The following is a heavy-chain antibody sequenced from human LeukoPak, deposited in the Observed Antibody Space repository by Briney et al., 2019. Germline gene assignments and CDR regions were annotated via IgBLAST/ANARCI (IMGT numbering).Heavy chain of an antibody. CDR3: VRGGGPSYKYNAFDI. CDR2: ITTSGSTT. Sequence: GGSLRLSCVVSGLSSSIFEMNWVRQAPGKGLEWVSYITTSGSTTDYADSVKGRFTISRDNAKNTLYLQMSSLRAEDTAVYYCVRGGGPSYKYNAFDIWGQGTMVTVSS. V-gene: IGHV3-48*03. D-gene: IGHD1-1*01. CDR1: GLSSSIFE. J-gene: IGHJ3*02.